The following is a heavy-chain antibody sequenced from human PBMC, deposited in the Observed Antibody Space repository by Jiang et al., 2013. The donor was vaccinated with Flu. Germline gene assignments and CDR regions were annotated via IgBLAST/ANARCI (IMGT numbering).Heavy chain of an antibody. CDR1: YA. CDR3: ARSPYYYDSSGYYVY. J-gene: IGHJ4*02. V-gene: IGHV1-69*06. CDR2: IIPIFGTA. Sequence: YAISWVRQAPGQGLEWMGGIIPIFGTANYAQKFQGRVTITADKSTSTAYMELSSLRSEDTAVYYCARSPYYYDSSGYYVYWGQGTLVTVSS. D-gene: IGHD3-22*01.